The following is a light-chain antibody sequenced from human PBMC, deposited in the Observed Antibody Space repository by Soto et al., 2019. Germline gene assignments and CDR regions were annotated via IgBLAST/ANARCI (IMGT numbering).Light chain of an antibody. CDR1: QSVATTF. CDR2: GAS. V-gene: IGKV3-20*01. J-gene: IGKJ1*01. Sequence: EIVLTQSPGSLSLSPGQRATLSCRASQSVATTFFAWYQKKTGQAPRLLIYGASKRPTGIPERFSGSGSGTDFTLIISRLEPEDFAVYYCKLYMCSLTFGQGTKVELK. CDR3: KLYMCSLT.